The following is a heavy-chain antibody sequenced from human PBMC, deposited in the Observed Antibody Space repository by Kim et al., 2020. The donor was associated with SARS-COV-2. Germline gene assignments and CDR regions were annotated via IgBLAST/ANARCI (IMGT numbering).Heavy chain of an antibody. CDR2: IYQSGNT. CDR1: GGSISSSTYY. V-gene: IGHV4-39*02. D-gene: IGHD4-17*01. J-gene: IGHJ4*01. CDR3: ASDDYGDFEFDY. Sequence: SETLSLTCTVSGGSISSSTYYWGWIRQPPGKGLEWIGSIYQSGNTYYNPSLKSRVTISGDPTKNQVSLKLSSVTAADTAIYYCASDDYGDFEFDYWGHGALVTAAS.